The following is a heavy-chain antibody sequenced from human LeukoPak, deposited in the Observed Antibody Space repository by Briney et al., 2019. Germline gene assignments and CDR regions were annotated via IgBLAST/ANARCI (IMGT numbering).Heavy chain of an antibody. CDR1: GGSISSYY. CDR3: ARGAGYYDTIDY. D-gene: IGHD3-22*01. CDR2: IYYSGST. Sequence: SETLSLTCTVSGGSISSYYWSWIRQPPGKGLEWIGYIYYSGSTNYNPSLKSRVTISVDTSKNQFSLKLSSATAADTAVYYCARGAGYYDTIDYWGQGTLVTVSS. J-gene: IGHJ4*02. V-gene: IGHV4-59*01.